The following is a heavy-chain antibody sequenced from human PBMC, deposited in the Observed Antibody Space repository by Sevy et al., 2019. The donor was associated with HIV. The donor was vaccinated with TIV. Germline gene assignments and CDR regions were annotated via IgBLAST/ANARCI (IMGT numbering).Heavy chain of an antibody. CDR1: GFTFSSYA. V-gene: IGHV3-23*01. D-gene: IGHD3-10*01. CDR3: AKGNTMVRGVISGCAFDI. CDR2: ISGSGGST. Sequence: GGSLRLSCAASGFTFSSYAMSWVRQAPGKGLEWVSAISGSGGSTYYADTVKGRFTIPRDNSKNTLYLQMNSLRAEDTAVYYCAKGNTMVRGVISGCAFDIWGQGTMVTVSS. J-gene: IGHJ3*02.